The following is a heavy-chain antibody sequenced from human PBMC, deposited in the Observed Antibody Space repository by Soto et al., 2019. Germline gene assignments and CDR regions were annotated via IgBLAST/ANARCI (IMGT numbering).Heavy chain of an antibody. V-gene: IGHV1-46*01. Sequence: GASVKVSCKASGYAFSNNFMHWVRQAPAQELEWMGVINPTTGLTSNAQKFQGRITMTSDTSSSTAYMELSSLRSEDTAVYYCARALRNGYFYGMDIWGQGTTVTVSS. J-gene: IGHJ6*02. CDR2: INPTTGLT. D-gene: IGHD2-8*01. CDR3: ARALRNGYFYGMDI. CDR1: GYAFSNNF.